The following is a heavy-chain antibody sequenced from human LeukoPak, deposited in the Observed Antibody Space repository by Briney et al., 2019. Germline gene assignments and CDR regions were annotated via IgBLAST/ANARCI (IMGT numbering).Heavy chain of an antibody. CDR1: GFNFNNFA. CDR3: AKEPRYSSSNYYYYYMDV. Sequence: PGGSLRLSCAASGFNFNNFAMSWVRQAPGKGLEWLSAMTGPADTTYYAESVKGRFTISRDYSKSMVFLQMNSLRVEDTAIYYCAKEPRYSSSNYYYYYMDVWGKGTTVTVSS. CDR2: MTGPADTT. J-gene: IGHJ6*03. V-gene: IGHV3-23*01. D-gene: IGHD6-6*01.